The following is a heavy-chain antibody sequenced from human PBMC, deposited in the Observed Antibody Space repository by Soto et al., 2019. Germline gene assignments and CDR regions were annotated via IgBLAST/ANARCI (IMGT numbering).Heavy chain of an antibody. J-gene: IGHJ3*02. CDR2: IIPIFGTA. Sequence: QVQLVQSGAEVKKPGSSVKVSCKASGGTFSSYAISWVRQAPGQGLEWMGGIIPIFGTANYAQKFQGRVPITADESRSTAYMELSSLRSEDTAVYYCARGGVGATSGPYAFDIWGQGTMVTVSS. D-gene: IGHD1-26*01. V-gene: IGHV1-69*12. CDR1: GGTFSSYA. CDR3: ARGGVGATSGPYAFDI.